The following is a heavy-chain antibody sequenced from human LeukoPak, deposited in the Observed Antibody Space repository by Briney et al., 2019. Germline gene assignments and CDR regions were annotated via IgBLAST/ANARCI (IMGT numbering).Heavy chain of an antibody. J-gene: IGHJ4*02. CDR3: ARDSSGYYFFDY. V-gene: IGHV3-30-3*01. CDR1: GFTFSSYA. D-gene: IGHD3-22*01. Sequence: GGSLRLFCAASGFTFSSYAMQWVRQAPGKGRVWVAVISYDGRNKYYAASVKGRFTISRVNSKNTLYLQMYSLRAEDTAVYYCARDSSGYYFFDYWGQGTLVTVSS. CDR2: ISYDGRNK.